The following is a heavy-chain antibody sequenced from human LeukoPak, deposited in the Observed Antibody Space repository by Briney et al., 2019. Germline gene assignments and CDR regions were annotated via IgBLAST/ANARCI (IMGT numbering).Heavy chain of an antibody. D-gene: IGHD6-19*01. V-gene: IGHV4-39*07. CDR3: ARSSQQWLVPDAFDI. CDR1: GDSISSDNSY. CDR2: IFYTGST. J-gene: IGHJ3*02. Sequence: SETLSLTCTVSGDSISSDNSYWGWIRQPPGKGLEWIGSIFYTGSTYYNPSLKSRVTISVDTSKNQFSLKLSSVTAADTAVYYCARSSQQWLVPDAFDIWGQGTMVTVSS.